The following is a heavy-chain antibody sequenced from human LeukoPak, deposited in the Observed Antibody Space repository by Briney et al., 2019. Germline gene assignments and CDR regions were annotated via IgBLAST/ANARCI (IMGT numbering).Heavy chain of an antibody. CDR1: GDSISSGDYY. V-gene: IGHV4-61*02. J-gene: IGHJ4*02. CDR2: ISSSGST. Sequence: SETLSLTCTVSGDSISSGDYYWSWIRQPAGKGLEWIGRISSSGSTNYNPSLKSRVTISVDTSKNQFSLKLSSVTAADTAVYYCARGVAGSSGLLYYFDYWGQGALVIVSS. CDR3: ARGVAGSSGLLYYFDY. D-gene: IGHD6-25*01.